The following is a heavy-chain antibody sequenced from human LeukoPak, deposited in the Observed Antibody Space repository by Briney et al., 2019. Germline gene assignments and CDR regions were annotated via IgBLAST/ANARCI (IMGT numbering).Heavy chain of an antibody. CDR2: INPKSGGT. V-gene: IGHV1-2*02. Sequence: GASVKVSCKASGYTFTDYYLHWVRQAPGQGLEWMGWINPKSGGTKYSPKFQGRVTMTRDTSISTAYMELSRLRSDDTAVYYCARDRDILAGYAYRFDNWGQGTLVTVSS. CDR3: ARDRDILAGYAYRFDN. J-gene: IGHJ4*02. CDR1: GYTFTDYY. D-gene: IGHD3-9*01.